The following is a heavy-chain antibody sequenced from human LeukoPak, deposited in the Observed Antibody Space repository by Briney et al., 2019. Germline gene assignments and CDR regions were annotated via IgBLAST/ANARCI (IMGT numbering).Heavy chain of an antibody. D-gene: IGHD2-2*01. CDR2: INHSGST. V-gene: IGHV4-34*01. J-gene: IGHJ5*02. Sequence: SETLSLTCAVYGGSFSGYYWSWIRQPPGKGLEWIGEINHSGSTNYNPSLKSRVTISVDTSKNQFSLKLSSVTAADTAVYYCVRARRAYQLLPNWFDPWGQGTLVTVSS. CDR3: VRARRAYQLLPNWFDP. CDR1: GGSFSGYY.